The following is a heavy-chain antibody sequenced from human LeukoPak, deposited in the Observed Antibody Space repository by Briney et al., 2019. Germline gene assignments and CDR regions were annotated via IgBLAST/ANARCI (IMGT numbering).Heavy chain of an antibody. CDR2: MNPKSGNT. D-gene: IGHD3-10*01. CDR1: GYTFTRYD. CDR3: ARCRYSYYYGSGDPYWFDP. J-gene: IGHJ5*02. Sequence: GASVKVSCKASGYTFTRYDINWVRQATGQGLEWMGRMNPKSGNTGYAQKFQGRVTMTRNTSISTAYMELSSMRSEDTVVYYCARCRYSYYYGSGDPYWFDPWGQGTLVTVSS. V-gene: IGHV1-8*01.